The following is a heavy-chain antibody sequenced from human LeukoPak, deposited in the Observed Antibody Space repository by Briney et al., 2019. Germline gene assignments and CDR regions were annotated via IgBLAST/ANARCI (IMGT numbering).Heavy chain of an antibody. V-gene: IGHV1-69*05. CDR3: ARGSLPIIVVPAALDD. CDR2: IIPIFGTT. D-gene: IGHD2-2*01. CDR1: GGTFSSYA. J-gene: IGHJ4*02. Sequence: SVKVSCKASGGTFSSYAISWVRQAPGHGLEWMGRIIPIFGTTNYAQKFQGRVTITTDESTSTAYMELSSLRSEDTAVYYCARGSLPIIVVPAALDDWGQGTLVTVSS.